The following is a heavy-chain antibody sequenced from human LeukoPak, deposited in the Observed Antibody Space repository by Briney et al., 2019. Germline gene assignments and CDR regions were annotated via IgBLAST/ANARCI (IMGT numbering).Heavy chain of an antibody. CDR2: IYHSGST. Sequence: SGTLSLTCAVSGGSINSSNWWSWVRQPPGKGLEWIGEIYHSGSTNYNPSLKSRVTISVDKSKNQFSLKLSSVTAADTAVYYCARTYFGGYDNDGMDVWGQGTTVTVPS. V-gene: IGHV4-4*02. CDR1: GGSINSSNW. J-gene: IGHJ6*02. D-gene: IGHD4-23*01. CDR3: ARTYFGGYDNDGMDV.